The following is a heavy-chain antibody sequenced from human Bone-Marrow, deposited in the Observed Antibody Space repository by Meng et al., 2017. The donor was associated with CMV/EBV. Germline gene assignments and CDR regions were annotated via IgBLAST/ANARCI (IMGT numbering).Heavy chain of an antibody. CDR2: ISYDGSSK. D-gene: IGHD3-10*01. Sequence: GESLKISCAASGFTFSSYAMHWVRQAPGKGLEWVAVISYDGSSKYHADSVKGRFTISRDNSKNTLYLQMNSLRAEDTAVYYCAKLSPARYFDYWGQGTLVTVSS. V-gene: IGHV3-30*04. CDR1: GFTFSSYA. CDR3: AKLSPARYFDY. J-gene: IGHJ4*02.